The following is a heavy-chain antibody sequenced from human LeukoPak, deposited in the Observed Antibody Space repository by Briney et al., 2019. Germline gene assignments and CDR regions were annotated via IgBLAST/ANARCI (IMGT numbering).Heavy chain of an antibody. CDR2: IYPSGDN. Sequence: SQTLSLTCSVSGDSITSDGFHWSWIRQHPQKGLEWIGHIYPSGDNYYNLSLKSRASISLDTYKNQFSLRLTSVTVADTAVYFCARGRPYYYGSGSYSALDSWGQGTMITVSS. J-gene: IGHJ4*02. V-gene: IGHV4-31*03. CDR3: ARGRPYYYGSGSYSALDS. D-gene: IGHD3-10*01. CDR1: GDSITSDGFH.